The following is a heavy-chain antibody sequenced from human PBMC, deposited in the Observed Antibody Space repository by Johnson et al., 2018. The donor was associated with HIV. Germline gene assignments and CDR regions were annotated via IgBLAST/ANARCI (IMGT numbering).Heavy chain of an antibody. CDR3: ARGALGDWVDAFD. J-gene: IGHJ3*02. CDR2: ISYDGSNK. D-gene: IGHD3-16*01. V-gene: IGHV3-30-3*01. CDR1: AFTFSSYA. Sequence: QVQLVESGGGMVQPGGSLRLSCAASAFTFSSYAMHWVRQAPGKGLEWVALISYDGSNKYYADSVKGRFTISRDNSKNTLYLQMNSLRAEDTAVFYCARGALGDWVDAFDMGPRDNGHRLF.